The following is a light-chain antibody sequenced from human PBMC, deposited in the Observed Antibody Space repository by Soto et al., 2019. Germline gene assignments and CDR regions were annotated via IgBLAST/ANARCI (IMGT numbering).Light chain of an antibody. V-gene: IGKV3-15*01. CDR1: QNVYNN. Sequence: EIVMTQSPATLSVSPGEGATLSCKASQNVYNNLAWYQQRPGQPPRLLIYDASTRATGISARFSGSGYGTEFTLTISRLQSEDCAVYFCQQCRNWPLTFGGGTKVEIK. J-gene: IGKJ4*01. CDR2: DAS. CDR3: QQCRNWPLT.